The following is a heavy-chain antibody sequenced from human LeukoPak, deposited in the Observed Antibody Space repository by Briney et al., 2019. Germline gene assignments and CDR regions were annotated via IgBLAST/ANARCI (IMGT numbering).Heavy chain of an antibody. CDR1: GFTFDDYA. V-gene: IGHV3-43D*03. CDR2: INWDGGIT. D-gene: IGHD2-21*01. CDR3: AKDQRGSYWGYFDL. J-gene: IGHJ2*01. Sequence: GGSLRLSCVVSGFTFDDYAMSWVRQAPGKGLEWASLINWDGGITYYADSVKGRFTISRDNSKNSLYLQMNSLRAEDTALYYCAKDQRGSYWGYFDLWGRGTLVTVSS.